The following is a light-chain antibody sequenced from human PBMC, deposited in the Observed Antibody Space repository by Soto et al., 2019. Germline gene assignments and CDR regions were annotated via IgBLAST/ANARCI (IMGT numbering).Light chain of an antibody. CDR1: SGDVGAYDR. J-gene: IGLJ3*02. V-gene: IGLV2-11*01. CDR2: DVT. CDR3: CSHAGGSSWV. Sequence: QSALTQPRSVSGSPGQSVTISCTGTSGDVGAYDRVSWYQHHPTKAPKLIIYDVTNRPSGVPSRFSGSKSGSTASLTISGLQAEDEADYYCCSHAGGSSWVFGGGTKLTVL.